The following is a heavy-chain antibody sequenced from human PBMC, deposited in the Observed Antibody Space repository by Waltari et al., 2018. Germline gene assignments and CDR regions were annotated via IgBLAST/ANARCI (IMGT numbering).Heavy chain of an antibody. CDR3: ARGVVVPAFLYYYYMDV. D-gene: IGHD2-2*01. CDR2: INPSGGSK. Sequence: QVQLVQSGAEVKKPGASVKVSCKASGYTFTSYYMHWVRQAPGQGLEWMGIINPSGGSKSYAQKFQCRFTMTRDTSTSTVYMELSSLRSEDTAVYYCARGVVVPAFLYYYYMDVWGKGTTVTVSS. J-gene: IGHJ6*03. CDR1: GYTFTSYY. V-gene: IGHV1-46*03.